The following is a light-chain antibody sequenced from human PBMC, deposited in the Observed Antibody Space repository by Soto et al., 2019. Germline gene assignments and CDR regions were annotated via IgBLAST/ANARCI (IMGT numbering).Light chain of an antibody. J-gene: IGLJ2*01. CDR1: SSGVGGYNY. CDR3: SSYTSSSTRVV. V-gene: IGLV2-14*01. CDR2: EVS. Sequence: QSALTQPASVSGSPGQSITISCTGTSSGVGGYNYVSWYQQHPGKAPKLMIYEVSNRPSGVSNRFSGSKSGNTASLTISGLQAEDEADYYCSSYTSSSTRVVFGGGTKVTVL.